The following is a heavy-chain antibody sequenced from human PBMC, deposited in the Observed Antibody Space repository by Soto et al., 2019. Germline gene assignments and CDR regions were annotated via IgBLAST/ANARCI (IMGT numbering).Heavy chain of an antibody. J-gene: IGHJ4*02. D-gene: IGHD6-13*01. CDR3: ARGLIAAAGNFDY. CDR1: GGSFSGYY. Sequence: SETLSLTCAVYGGSFSGYYWSWIRQPTGNGLEWIGEINHSGSTNYNPSLKSRVTISVDTSKNQFSLKLSSVTAADTAVYYCARGLIAAAGNFDYWGQGTLVTVSS. CDR2: INHSGST. V-gene: IGHV4-34*01.